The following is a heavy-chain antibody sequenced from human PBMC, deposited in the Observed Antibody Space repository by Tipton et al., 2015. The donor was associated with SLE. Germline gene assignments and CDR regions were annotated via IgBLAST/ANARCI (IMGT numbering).Heavy chain of an antibody. D-gene: IGHD2-2*01. V-gene: IGHV4-39*07. CDR1: GGSISSSSYY. CDR2: ISYSGDT. CDR3: ARYYCTTTRCYYFDY. Sequence: TLSLTCTVSGGSISSSSYYLGWIRPSPGKGLEWIGGISYSGDTNYNPSLMSRVTIPRETSKNQFSLKLRSVTAADPAVYFCARYYCTTTRCYYFDYWGRGTLVTVSS. J-gene: IGHJ4*02.